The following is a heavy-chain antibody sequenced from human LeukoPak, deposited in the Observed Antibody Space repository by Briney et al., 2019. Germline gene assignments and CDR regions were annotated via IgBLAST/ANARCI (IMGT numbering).Heavy chain of an antibody. J-gene: IGHJ6*03. V-gene: IGHV4-34*01. CDR3: ARGYSGYDFRVGYYYYYMDV. CDR1: GGSFSGYY. Sequence: SETLSLTCAVYGGSFSGYYWSWIRQPPGKGLEWIGEINHSGSPNYNPSLKSRVTISVDTSKNQFSLKLSSVTAADTAAYYCARGYSGYDFRVGYYYYYMDVWGKGTTVTVSS. CDR2: INHSGSP. D-gene: IGHD5-12*01.